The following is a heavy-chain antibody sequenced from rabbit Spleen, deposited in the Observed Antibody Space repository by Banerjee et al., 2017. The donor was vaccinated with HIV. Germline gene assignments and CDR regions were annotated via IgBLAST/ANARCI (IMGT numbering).Heavy chain of an antibody. V-gene: IGHV1S45*01. CDR2: IDTGSRDFT. CDR3: ARDTGSSFSTYGMDL. J-gene: IGHJ6*01. Sequence: QEQLVESGGGLVRPEGSLKLSCKASGFSFSNYNFMCWVRQAPGKGLGWIACIDTGSRDFTYYASWAKGRFTISKTSSTTVTLQMTSLTVADTATYFCARDTGSSFSTYGMDLWAQGPSHRL. CDR1: GFSFSNYNF. D-gene: IGHD8-1*01.